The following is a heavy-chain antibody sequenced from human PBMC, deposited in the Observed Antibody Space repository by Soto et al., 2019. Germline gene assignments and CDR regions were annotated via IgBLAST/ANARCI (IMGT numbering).Heavy chain of an antibody. CDR3: ARHSSGWYGYFDY. D-gene: IGHD6-19*01. V-gene: IGHV1-69*01. Sequence: QVQLVQSGAEVKKPGSSVKVSCKASGGTFSSYAISWVRQAPGQGLEWMGGIIPIFGTANYAQKFQGRVTXXXXXXXXXXXXXXXXXXXXDTAVYYCARHSSGWYGYFDYWGQGTLVTVSS. CDR1: GGTFSSYA. J-gene: IGHJ4*02. CDR2: IIPIFGTA.